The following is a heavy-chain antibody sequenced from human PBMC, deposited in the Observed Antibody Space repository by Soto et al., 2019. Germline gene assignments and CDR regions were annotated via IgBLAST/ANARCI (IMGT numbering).Heavy chain of an antibody. J-gene: IGHJ4*02. CDR2: ISYDGSNK. Sequence: VQLVESGGGVVQPGRSLRLSCAASGFTFSSYGMHWVRQAPGKGLEWVAVISYDGSNKYYADSVKGRFTISRDNSKNTLYLQMNSLRAEDTAVYYCAKADYYGSGSPPFDYWGQGTLVTVSS. CDR3: AKADYYGSGSPPFDY. V-gene: IGHV3-30*18. CDR1: GFTFSSYG. D-gene: IGHD3-10*01.